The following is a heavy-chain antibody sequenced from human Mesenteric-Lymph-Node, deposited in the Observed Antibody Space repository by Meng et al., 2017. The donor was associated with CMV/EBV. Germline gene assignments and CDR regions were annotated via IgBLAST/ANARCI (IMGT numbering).Heavy chain of an antibody. CDR3: AISWGSSSWPIDY. CDR2: IYYSGST. CDR1: GGSISSSSYY. Sequence: GSLRLSCTVSGGSISSSSYYWGWIRQPPGTGLEWIGSIYYSGSTYYNPSLKSRVTISVDTSKNQFSLKLSSVTAADTAVYYCAISWGSSSWPIDYWGQGTLVTVSS. D-gene: IGHD6-13*01. J-gene: IGHJ4*02. V-gene: IGHV4-39*01.